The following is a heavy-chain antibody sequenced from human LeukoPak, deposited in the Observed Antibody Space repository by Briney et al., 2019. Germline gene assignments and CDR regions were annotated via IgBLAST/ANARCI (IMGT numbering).Heavy chain of an antibody. V-gene: IGHV3-23*01. Sequence: GGSLRLSCAASGFAFSSYAMSWVRQAPGKGLEWVSAISGSGGSTYYADSVKGRFTISRDNSKNTLYLQMNSLRAEDTAVYYCARVLGVWWSLVVFDYYCYGMDVWGQGTTVTVSS. CDR1: GFAFSSYA. CDR3: ARVLGVWWSLVVFDYYCYGMDV. CDR2: ISGSGGST. J-gene: IGHJ6*02. D-gene: IGHD2-8*02.